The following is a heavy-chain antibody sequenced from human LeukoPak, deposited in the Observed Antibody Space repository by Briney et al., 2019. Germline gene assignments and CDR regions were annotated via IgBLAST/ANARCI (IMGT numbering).Heavy chain of an antibody. J-gene: IGHJ4*02. D-gene: IGHD5-12*01. CDR2: ISGSGGST. V-gene: IGHV3-23*01. CDR3: AKDLSESGYDEKFDY. CDR1: GFTFSSYA. Sequence: GGSLRLSCAASGFTFSSYAMSRVRQAPGKGLEWVSAISGSGGSTYYADSVKGRFTISRDNSKNTLYLQMNSLRAEDTAVYYCAKDLSESGYDEKFDYWGQGTLVTVSS.